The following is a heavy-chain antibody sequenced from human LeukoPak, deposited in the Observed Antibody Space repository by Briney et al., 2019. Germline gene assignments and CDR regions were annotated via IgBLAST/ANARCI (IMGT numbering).Heavy chain of an antibody. J-gene: IGHJ4*02. CDR3: ARVVVGATQYYFDY. CDR2: ISYSGIT. V-gene: IGHV4-59*01. Sequence: SETLSLTCTVSGGSISSDFWSWIRQPPGKGLEWIGYISYSGITNYNPSLKSRDTISVDTSKNQFSLKLSSVTAADTAVYYCARVVVGATQYYFDYWGQGTLVTVSS. CDR1: GGSISSDF. D-gene: IGHD1-26*01.